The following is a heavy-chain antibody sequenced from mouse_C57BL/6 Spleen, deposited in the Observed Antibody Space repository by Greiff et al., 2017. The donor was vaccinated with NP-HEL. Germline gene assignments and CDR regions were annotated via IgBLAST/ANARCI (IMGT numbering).Heavy chain of an antibody. CDR3: ARGGDYFDY. Sequence: DVMLVESGGGLVQPGGSLSLSCAASGFTFTDYYMSWVRQPPGKALEWLGFIRNKANGYTTEYSASVKGRFTISRDNSQSILYLQMNALRAEDSATYYCARGGDYFDYWGQGTTLTVSS. CDR2: IRNKANGYTT. CDR1: GFTFTDYY. V-gene: IGHV7-3*01. J-gene: IGHJ2*01.